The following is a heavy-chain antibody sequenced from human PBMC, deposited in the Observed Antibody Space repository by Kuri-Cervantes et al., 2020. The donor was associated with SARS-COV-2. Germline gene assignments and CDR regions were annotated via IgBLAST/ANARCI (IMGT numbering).Heavy chain of an antibody. CDR2: IKQDGSEK. V-gene: IGHV3-7*01. CDR1: GFTFSSYW. D-gene: IGHD2-15*01. CDR3: ARDRINDFDI. Sequence: GESLKISCAASGFTFSSYWMSWVRQAPGKGLEWVANIKQDGSEKYYVDSVKGRFTISRDNAKNSLYLQMNSLRAEDTAVYYCARDRINDFDIWGQGTVVTVSS. J-gene: IGHJ3*02.